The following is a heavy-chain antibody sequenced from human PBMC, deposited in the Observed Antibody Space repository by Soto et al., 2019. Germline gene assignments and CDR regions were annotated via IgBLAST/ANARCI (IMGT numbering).Heavy chain of an antibody. D-gene: IGHD2-21*02. J-gene: IGHJ4*02. CDR1: GESISSSSYY. V-gene: IGHV4-39*01. CDR3: ARQRTMVVTQAYFDH. CDR2: IYYSGRT. Sequence: TSETLSLTCIVSGESISSSSYYWGWIRQPPGKGLEWIGSIYYSGRTYYNPSFKSRVTISIDTSKNQFSLKLSSVTATDTAVYYCARQRTMVVTQAYFDHWGQGALVTVS.